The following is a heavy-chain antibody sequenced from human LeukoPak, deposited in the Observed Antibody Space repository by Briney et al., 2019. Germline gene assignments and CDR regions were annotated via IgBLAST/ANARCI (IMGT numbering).Heavy chain of an antibody. Sequence: GGSLRLSCAASGFTFSSYSMNWVRQAPGKGPEWVSSISSSSSYIYYADSVKGRFTISRDNAKNSLYLQMNSLRAEDTAVYYCARDFERIVGATGGYWGQGTLVTVSS. CDR1: GFTFSSYS. CDR3: ARDFERIVGATGGY. D-gene: IGHD1-26*01. V-gene: IGHV3-21*01. J-gene: IGHJ4*02. CDR2: ISSSSSYI.